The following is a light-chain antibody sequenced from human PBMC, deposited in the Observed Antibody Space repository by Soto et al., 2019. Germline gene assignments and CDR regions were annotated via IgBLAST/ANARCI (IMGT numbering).Light chain of an antibody. Sequence: EIVLTQSPGTLSLSPGERATLSCRASQSVSSSYLAWYQQKPGQAPRLLIYGASSRATGIPDRFSGSGSGTDFTLTISRLEPEDFAVYYRQQYNNWPPLTFGQGTKVDIK. CDR1: QSVSSSY. CDR2: GAS. CDR3: QQYNNWPPLT. J-gene: IGKJ1*01. V-gene: IGKV3-20*01.